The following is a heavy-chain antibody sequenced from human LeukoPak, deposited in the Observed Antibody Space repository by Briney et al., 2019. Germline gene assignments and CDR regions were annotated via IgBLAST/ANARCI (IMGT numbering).Heavy chain of an antibody. D-gene: IGHD5-18*01. Sequence: PSETLSLTCAVSGGSFSGYYWSWIRQPPGKGLEWIGEINHSGSTNYNPSPKSRVTISVDTSKNQFSLKLSSVTAADTAVYYCARGGYSYGYQGGLWYWGQGTLVTVSS. CDR3: ARGGYSYGYQGGLWY. CDR1: GGSFSGYY. CDR2: INHSGST. V-gene: IGHV4-34*01. J-gene: IGHJ4*02.